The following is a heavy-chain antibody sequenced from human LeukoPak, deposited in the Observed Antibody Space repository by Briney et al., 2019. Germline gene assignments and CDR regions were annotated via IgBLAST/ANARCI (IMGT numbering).Heavy chain of an antibody. CDR3: AREGIAVAGSFDY. J-gene: IGHJ4*02. V-gene: IGHV1-69*13. CDR1: GGTFSSYA. D-gene: IGHD6-19*01. Sequence: SVKVSSKASGGTFSSYAISCVRHTPGQGLEWMGGIIPIFGTANYAQKFQGRVTITADESTSTAYMELSSLRSEDTAVYYCAREGIAVAGSFDYWGQGTLVTVSS. CDR2: IIPIFGTA.